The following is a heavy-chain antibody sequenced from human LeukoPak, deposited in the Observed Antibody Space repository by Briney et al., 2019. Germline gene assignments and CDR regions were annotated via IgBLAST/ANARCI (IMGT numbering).Heavy chain of an antibody. J-gene: IGHJ3*02. CDR1: GYTFTSYY. Sequence: GASVKVSCKASGYTFTSYYMHWVRQAPGQGLEWMGIINPSGGSTSYAQKFQGRVTMTRDMSTSTVYMELSSLRSEDTAVYYCASHGTTQAFDIWGQGTMVTVSS. CDR2: INPSGGST. D-gene: IGHD1-1*01. V-gene: IGHV1-46*01. CDR3: ASHGTTQAFDI.